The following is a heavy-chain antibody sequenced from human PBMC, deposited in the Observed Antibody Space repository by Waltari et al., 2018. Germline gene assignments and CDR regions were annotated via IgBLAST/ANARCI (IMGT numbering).Heavy chain of an antibody. V-gene: IGHV4-38-2*02. CDR3: ARRDQTFDY. Sequence: QVQLQESGPGLVKPSETLSLTCTVSGYSISSGYYWGWIRQPPGKGLEWIGSIYHSGSTYYTPSLKSRVTISVDTSKNQFSLKLSSVTAADTAVYYCARRDQTFDYWGQGTLVTVSS. CDR2: IYHSGST. CDR1: GYSISSGYY. J-gene: IGHJ4*02.